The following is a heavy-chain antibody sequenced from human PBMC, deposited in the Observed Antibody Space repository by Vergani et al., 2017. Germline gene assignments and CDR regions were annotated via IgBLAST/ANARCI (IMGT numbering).Heavy chain of an antibody. CDR2: ISSSSSTI. V-gene: IGHV3-48*01. Sequence: EVQLVESGGGLVQPGGSLRLSCAASGFTFSSYSMNWVRQAPGKGLEWVSYISSSSSTIYYADSVKGRFTISRDNAKNSLYLQMNSLRAEDTAVYYCARDGGGYYYDSSRPLDYWGQGTLVTVSS. CDR3: ARDGGGYYYDSSRPLDY. D-gene: IGHD3-22*01. CDR1: GFTFSSYS. J-gene: IGHJ4*02.